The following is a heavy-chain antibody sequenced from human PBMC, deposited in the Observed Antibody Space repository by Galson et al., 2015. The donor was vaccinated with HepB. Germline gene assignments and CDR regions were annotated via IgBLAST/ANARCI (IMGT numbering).Heavy chain of an antibody. CDR2: ISYDGSNK. V-gene: IGHV3-30*04. D-gene: IGHD6-19*01. CDR3: AVAVAGTGG. CDR1: GFTFSSYA. Sequence: SLRLSCAASGFTFSSYAMSWVRQAPGKGLEWVAVISYDGSNKYYADSVKGRFTISRDNSKNTLYLQMNSLRAEDTAVYYCAVAVAGTGGWGQGTLVTVSS. J-gene: IGHJ4*02.